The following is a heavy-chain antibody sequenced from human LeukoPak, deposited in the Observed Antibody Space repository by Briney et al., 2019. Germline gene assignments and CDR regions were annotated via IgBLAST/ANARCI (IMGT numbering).Heavy chain of an antibody. D-gene: IGHD1-26*01. V-gene: IGHV1-24*01. CDR3: APQTRGWELAQVY. Sequence: ASVKVSCKASGYTFTGYYMHWVRQAPGKGLEWMGGFDPEDGETIYAQKFQGRVTMTEDTSTDTAYMELSSLRSEDTAVYYCAPQTRGWELAQVYWGQGTPVTVSS. J-gene: IGHJ4*02. CDR2: FDPEDGET. CDR1: GYTFTGYY.